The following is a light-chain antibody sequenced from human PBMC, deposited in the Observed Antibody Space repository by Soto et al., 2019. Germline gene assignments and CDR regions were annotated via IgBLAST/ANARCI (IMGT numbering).Light chain of an antibody. J-gene: IGKJ5*01. CDR1: QSVSSY. CDR2: DAS. CDR3: QQRSNWLIT. Sequence: EIVLTQSPATLSLSPGERATLSCRARQSVSSYLAWYQQKPGQAPRLLIYDASNRATGIPARFSGSGSGTDFTLTISSLEPEDFAVYYCQQRSNWLITFGQGTRLEIK. V-gene: IGKV3-11*01.